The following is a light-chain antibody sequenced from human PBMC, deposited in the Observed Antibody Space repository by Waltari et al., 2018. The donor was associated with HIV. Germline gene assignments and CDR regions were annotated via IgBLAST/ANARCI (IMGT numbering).Light chain of an antibody. V-gene: IGLV7-43*01. CDR1: TGAVTRGYY. Sequence: QTVVTQEPSLTVPPAGTVTLTCASSTGAVTRGYYPNWFQQKPGQAPRSLIYNINDKHSWTPARFSGSLLGGKVALTLSGVQPEDEAEYHCLLYYGGAWVFGGGTKLTVL. J-gene: IGLJ3*02. CDR3: LLYYGGAWV. CDR2: NIN.